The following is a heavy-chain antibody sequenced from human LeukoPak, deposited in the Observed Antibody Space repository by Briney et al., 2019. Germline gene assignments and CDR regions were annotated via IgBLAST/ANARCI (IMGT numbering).Heavy chain of an antibody. Sequence: SGPTLVKPTQTLTLTCTFTGFSLSTSGVGVGWIRQPPGKALACLALTYWDGDKRYSPTLKSRLTITKDTSKNQVVLTMTNMDPVDTATYYCAHRRYGSGSYYRKGQNWFDPWGQGTLVTVSS. D-gene: IGHD3-10*01. J-gene: IGHJ5*02. CDR2: TYWDGDK. CDR3: AHRRYGSGSYYRKGQNWFDP. V-gene: IGHV2-5*02. CDR1: GFSLSTSGVG.